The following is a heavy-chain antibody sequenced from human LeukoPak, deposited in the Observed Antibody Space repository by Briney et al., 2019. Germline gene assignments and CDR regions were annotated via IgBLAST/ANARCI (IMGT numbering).Heavy chain of an antibody. J-gene: IGHJ4*02. D-gene: IGHD3-22*01. CDR2: ISGSGGST. Sequence: GGSLRLPCAASGFTFSSYAMSWVRQAPGKGLEWVSAISGSGGSTYYADSVKGRFTISRDNSKNTLYLQMNSLRAEDTAVYYCAKARSGYSHYFDYWGQGTLVTVSS. CDR1: GFTFSSYA. CDR3: AKARSGYSHYFDY. V-gene: IGHV3-23*01.